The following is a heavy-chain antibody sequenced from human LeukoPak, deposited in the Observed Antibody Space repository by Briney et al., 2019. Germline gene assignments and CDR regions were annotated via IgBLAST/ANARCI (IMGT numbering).Heavy chain of an antibody. CDR1: GYTFTGYY. J-gene: IGHJ4*02. V-gene: IGHV1-2*02. CDR3: AGSRYYYDSSGYYAFDY. Sequence: ASVKVSCKASGYTFTGYYMHWVRQAPGQGLEWMGWINPNSGGTNYAQKFQGRVTMTRDTSISTAYMELSRLRSDDTAVYYCAGSRYYYDSSGYYAFDYWGQGTLVTVSS. D-gene: IGHD3-22*01. CDR2: INPNSGGT.